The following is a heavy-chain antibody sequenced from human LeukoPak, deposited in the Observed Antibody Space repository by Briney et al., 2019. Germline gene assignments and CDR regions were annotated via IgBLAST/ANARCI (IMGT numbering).Heavy chain of an antibody. Sequence: GGSLRLSCAASGFTFSSYGMHWVRQAPGEGLEWVAVISYDGSNKYYADSVKGRFTISRDNSKNTLYLQMNSLRAEDTAVYYCAKDRLAGGNYYFDYWGQGTLVTVSS. V-gene: IGHV3-30*18. D-gene: IGHD3-16*01. J-gene: IGHJ4*02. CDR1: GFTFSSYG. CDR3: AKDRLAGGNYYFDY. CDR2: ISYDGSNK.